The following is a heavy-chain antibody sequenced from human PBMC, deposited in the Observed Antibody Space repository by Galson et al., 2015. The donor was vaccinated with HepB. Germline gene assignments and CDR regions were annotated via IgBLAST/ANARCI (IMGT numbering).Heavy chain of an antibody. CDR1: GFTFSSYE. CDR3: ARGSGGHQNYYCDS. D-gene: IGHD4-23*01. J-gene: IGHJ4*02. CDR2: ISSSGSTI. V-gene: IGHV3-48*03. Sequence: SLRLSCAASGFTFSSYEMNWVRQAPGKGLEWVSYISSSGSTIYYADSVKGRFTISRDNAKNSLYLQMNSLRAEDTAVYYCARGSGGHQNYYCDSWGQGTLVTVSS.